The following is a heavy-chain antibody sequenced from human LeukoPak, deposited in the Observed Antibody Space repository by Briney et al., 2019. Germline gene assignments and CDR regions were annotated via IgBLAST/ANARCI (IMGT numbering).Heavy chain of an antibody. CDR3: ARGTRGYYYYYMDV. CDR2: IYYSGST. Sequence: SETLSLTCTVSGGSISSHYWSWIRQPPGKGLEWIGYIYYSGSTNYNPSLKSRVTISVDTSKNQFSLKLSSVTAADTAVYYCARGTRGYYYYYMDVWGKGTTVTVFS. J-gene: IGHJ6*03. V-gene: IGHV4-59*11. CDR1: GGSISSHY. D-gene: IGHD2-2*01.